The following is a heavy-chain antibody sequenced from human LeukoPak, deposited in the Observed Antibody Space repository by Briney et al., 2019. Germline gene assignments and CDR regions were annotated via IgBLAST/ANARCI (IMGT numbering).Heavy chain of an antibody. V-gene: IGHV3-23*01. Sequence: GGSLRLSCAGSGFTFSNSDMSWVRQAPGKGLEWVSAISGSGGSTYYADSVKGRFTISRDNSKNTLYLQMNSLRAEDTAVYYCAKDRAPGVVAATHGVDYWGQGTLVTVSS. D-gene: IGHD2-15*01. J-gene: IGHJ4*02. CDR2: ISGSGGST. CDR3: AKDRAPGVVAATHGVDY. CDR1: GFTFSNSD.